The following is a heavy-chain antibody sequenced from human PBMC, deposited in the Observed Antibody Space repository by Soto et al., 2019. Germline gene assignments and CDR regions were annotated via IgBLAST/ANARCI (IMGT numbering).Heavy chain of an antibody. D-gene: IGHD7-27*01. CDR3: ARAPQNWVNNWFDP. CDR2: IYYSGST. Sequence: QVQLQESGPGLVKPSQTLSLTCTVSGGSISSGGYYWSWIRQHPGKGLEWIGYIYYSGSTYYNPSLKSRVTISVDTSKNQFSLKLSSVIAADTAVYYCARAPQNWVNNWFDPWGQGTLVTVSS. J-gene: IGHJ5*02. CDR1: GGSISSGGYY. V-gene: IGHV4-31*03.